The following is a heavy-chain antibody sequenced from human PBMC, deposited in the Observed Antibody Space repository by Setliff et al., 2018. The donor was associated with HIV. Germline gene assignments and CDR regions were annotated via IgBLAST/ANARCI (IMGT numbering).Heavy chain of an antibody. CDR1: GYSVSRGYF. V-gene: IGHV4-38-2*01. D-gene: IGHD3-10*01. J-gene: IGHJ4*02. Sequence: SQTLSLTCAVSGYSVSRGYFWVWVRQPPGKGLEWIGSVSHSGNTDYNISLKSRVTISIDNSNNHFSLKLRSVTAADTAVYYCVSQPESRWQIEYWGQGTLVTVSS. CDR3: VSQPESRWQIEY. CDR2: VSHSGNT.